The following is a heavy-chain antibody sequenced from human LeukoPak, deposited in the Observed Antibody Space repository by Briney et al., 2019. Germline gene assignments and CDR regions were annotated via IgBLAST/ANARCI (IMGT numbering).Heavy chain of an antibody. D-gene: IGHD3-10*01. J-gene: IGHJ4*02. V-gene: IGHV3-30*02. CDR1: GFTFSSHG. Sequence: PGGSLRLSCAASGFTFSSHGMHWVRQAPGKGLEWVAFILNDGTNKYHADSVKGRFTVSRDNSKNTLYLQMNSLRTEDSAVYYCANEWLHISGTYKANNWGQGTLVTVSS. CDR3: ANEWLHISGTYKANN. CDR2: ILNDGTNK.